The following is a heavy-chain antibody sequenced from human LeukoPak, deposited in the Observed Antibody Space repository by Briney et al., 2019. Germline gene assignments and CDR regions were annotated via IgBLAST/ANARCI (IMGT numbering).Heavy chain of an antibody. J-gene: IGHJ6*02. CDR3: ARDIVVVPALYEYYYYYYGMDV. CDR1: GYTFTGYY. D-gene: IGHD2-2*01. V-gene: IGHV1-2*02. Sequence: GASVKVSCKASGYTFTGYYMHWVRQAPGQGLEWMGWINPNSGGTNYAQKFQGRVTMTTDTSTSTAYMELRSLRSDDTAVYYCARDIVVVPALYEYYYYYYGMDVWGQGTTVTVSS. CDR2: INPNSGGT.